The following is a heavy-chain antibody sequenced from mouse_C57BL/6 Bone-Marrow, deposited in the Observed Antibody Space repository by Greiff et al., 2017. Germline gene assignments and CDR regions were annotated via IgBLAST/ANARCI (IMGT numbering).Heavy chain of an antibody. V-gene: IGHV1-69*01. J-gene: IGHJ2*01. CDR2: IDPSDSYT. Sequence: QVQLQQPGAELVMPGASVKLSCKASGYTFTSYWMHWVKQRPGQGLEWIGEIDPSDSYTNYNQKFKGKSTLTVDKSSSTAYMQLSSLTSEDAAVYDCARGGYWGQGTTLTVSS. CDR3: ARGGY. CDR1: GYTFTSYW.